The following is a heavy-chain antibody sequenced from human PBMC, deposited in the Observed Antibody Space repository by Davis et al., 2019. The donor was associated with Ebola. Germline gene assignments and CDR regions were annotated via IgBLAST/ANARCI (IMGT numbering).Heavy chain of an antibody. D-gene: IGHD4-17*01. CDR3: ARVGYGDYWRWFDP. V-gene: IGHV3-74*01. Sequence: GESLKISCAASGFTFSSYWMRWVRQAPGKGLVWVSRINSDGSSTSYADSVKGRFTISRDNAKNTLYLQMNSLRAEDTAVYYCARVGYGDYWRWFDPWGQGTLVTVSS. CDR1: GFTFSSYW. CDR2: INSDGSST. J-gene: IGHJ5*02.